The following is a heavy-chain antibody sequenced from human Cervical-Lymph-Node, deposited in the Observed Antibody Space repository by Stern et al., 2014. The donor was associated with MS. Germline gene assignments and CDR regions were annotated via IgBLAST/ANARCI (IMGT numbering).Heavy chain of an antibody. D-gene: IGHD2-2*01. CDR2: IGTRGTTI. V-gene: IGHV3-11*01. Sequence: QLVQSGGGLVKPGGSLRLSCAASGFSFSDYYMSWIRQAPGKGLEWVSYIGTRGTTIDYTDSVEGRFTISRDNAKNSLYLQMNSLRAEDTAVYYCARGGKSTFSYWGQGTLVTVSS. CDR3: ARGGKSTFSY. J-gene: IGHJ4*02. CDR1: GFSFSDYY.